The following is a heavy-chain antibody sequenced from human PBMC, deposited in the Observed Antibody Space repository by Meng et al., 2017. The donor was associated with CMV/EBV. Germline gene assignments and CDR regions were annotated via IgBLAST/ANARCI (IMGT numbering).Heavy chain of an antibody. CDR3: ARGPSSGWYWG. CDR1: GGSFSGYY. J-gene: IGHJ4*02. D-gene: IGHD6-19*01. Sequence: GSLRLSCAVFGGSFSGYYWSWIRQPPGKGLEWIGKINHSGSTNHNLSLKSRVTISVDTSKNQFSLKLSSVTAADTAVYYCARGPSSGWYWGWGQGTLVTVSS. CDR2: INHSGST. V-gene: IGHV4-34*01.